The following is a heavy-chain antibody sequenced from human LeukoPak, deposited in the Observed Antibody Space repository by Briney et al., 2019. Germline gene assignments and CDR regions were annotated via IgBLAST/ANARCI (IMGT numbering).Heavy chain of an antibody. CDR2: MYLSGTT. J-gene: IGHJ4*02. CDR3: AGLVGRYSSGLYYYYFDY. V-gene: IGHV4-4*02. Sequence: SEALSLTCTVSGDSINSLDLWSWVRQPPGKGLEWIGEMYLSGTTHSNPSVKSRVTISIDKSKNQFFLNLSSVTAADTAVYYCAGLVGRYSSGLYYYYFDYWGQGTLVTVSS. D-gene: IGHD3-22*01. CDR1: GDSINSLDL.